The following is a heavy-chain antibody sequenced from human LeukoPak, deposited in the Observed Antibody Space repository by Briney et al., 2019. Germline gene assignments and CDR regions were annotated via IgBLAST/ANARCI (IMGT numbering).Heavy chain of an antibody. CDR2: ISSSSSYI. J-gene: IGHJ6*04. Sequence: GGSLRLSCAASGFTFSSYSMNWVREAPGKGLEWVSSISSSSSYIYYADSVKGRFTISRDNAKNSLYLQMNSLRAEDTAVYYCARDASGVVPAALDVWGKGTTVTVSS. CDR1: GFTFSSYS. D-gene: IGHD2-2*01. CDR3: ARDASGVVPAALDV. V-gene: IGHV3-21*01.